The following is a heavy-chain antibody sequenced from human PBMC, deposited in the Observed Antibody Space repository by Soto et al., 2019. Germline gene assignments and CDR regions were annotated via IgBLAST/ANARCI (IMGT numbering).Heavy chain of an antibody. D-gene: IGHD6-13*01. CDR3: AKSFSSSWPYFRSYGLDV. J-gene: IGHJ6*02. V-gene: IGHV3-30*18. Sequence: QVQLVESGGGVVQPGTSLRLSCAASGFTFSSYGMHWVRQAPGKGLEWVAIISYDGRSKFYAESVKGRFTISRDNSKNTLHLQMSSLRPEDTAVFYCAKSFSSSWPYFRSYGLDVWGQGTTVAVSS. CDR2: ISYDGRSK. CDR1: GFTFSSYG.